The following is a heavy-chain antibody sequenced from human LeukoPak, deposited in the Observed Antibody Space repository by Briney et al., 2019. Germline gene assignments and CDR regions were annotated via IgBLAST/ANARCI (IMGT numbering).Heavy chain of an antibody. Sequence: PGGSLRLSCAASGFTFSSYGMSWVRQAPGKGLEWVSTISGSAYNTYYADSVEGRFTISRDNSANTLYLQMNSLRAEDTALYYCAKHSGSYFIYYVDSWGQGTLVTVSS. CDR3: AKHSGSYFIYYVDS. J-gene: IGHJ4*02. D-gene: IGHD1-26*01. CDR2: ISGSAYNT. V-gene: IGHV3-23*01. CDR1: GFTFSSYG.